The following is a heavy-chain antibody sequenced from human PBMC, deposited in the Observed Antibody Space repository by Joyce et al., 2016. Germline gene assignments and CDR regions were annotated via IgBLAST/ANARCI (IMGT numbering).Heavy chain of an antibody. J-gene: IGHJ6*02. CDR2: ISGTSYYI. D-gene: IGHD3-16*01. V-gene: IGHV3-21*01. Sequence: QLVESGGGVVKPGGSLRLSCEASGSTFSSSSMSWFRQAPGKGLEWVAAISGTSYYIFHAETVRGRFTVSRDNAKKTLYLQMNSLRAEDSAVFYCARGGISYYYAMDVWGQGPRSPSP. CDR3: ARGGISYYYAMDV. CDR1: GSTFSSSS.